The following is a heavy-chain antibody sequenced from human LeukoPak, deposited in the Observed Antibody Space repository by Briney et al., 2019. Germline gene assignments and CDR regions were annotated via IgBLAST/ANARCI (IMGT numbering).Heavy chain of an antibody. Sequence: ASVKVSCKASGYTFTSYYMHWVRQAPGQGPEWMGIINPSGGSTSYAQKFQGRVTMTRDTSTSTVYMELSSLRSEDTAVYYCARDLATVTTYPEYFDYWGQGTLVTVSS. V-gene: IGHV1-46*01. CDR2: INPSGGST. CDR1: GYTFTSYY. D-gene: IGHD4-17*01. CDR3: ARDLATVTTYPEYFDY. J-gene: IGHJ4*02.